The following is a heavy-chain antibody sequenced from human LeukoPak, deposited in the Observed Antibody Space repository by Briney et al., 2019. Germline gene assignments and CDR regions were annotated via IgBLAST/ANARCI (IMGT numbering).Heavy chain of an antibody. CDR2: IKQDGTEK. CDR3: ARVYSSSSGKNAFDI. Sequence: GGSLRLSCAASGFIFSNYWMSWVRQAPGKGLEWVANIKQDGTEKDYVASVRGRFTISRDNAKNSLYLQVNSLRAEDTAVYYCARVYSSSSGKNAFDIWGQGTIVTVSS. CDR1: GFIFSNYW. J-gene: IGHJ3*02. V-gene: IGHV3-7*03. D-gene: IGHD6-6*01.